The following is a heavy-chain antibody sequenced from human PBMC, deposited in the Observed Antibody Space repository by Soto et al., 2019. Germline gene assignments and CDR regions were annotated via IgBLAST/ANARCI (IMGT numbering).Heavy chain of an antibody. D-gene: IGHD6-19*01. CDR3: AKDASRSGGYTDFDY. Sequence: EVPLLASGGGLVQPGGSLRLSCAASGFTFSSYAMSWVRQAPGKGLDWVSAISGTAGSTYYADSVKGRFTISSDNSKNTLYLQMNSLRAEDTAVYYCAKDASRSGGYTDFDYWGQGTLVTVSS. CDR2: ISGTAGST. CDR1: GFTFSSYA. J-gene: IGHJ4*02. V-gene: IGHV3-23*01.